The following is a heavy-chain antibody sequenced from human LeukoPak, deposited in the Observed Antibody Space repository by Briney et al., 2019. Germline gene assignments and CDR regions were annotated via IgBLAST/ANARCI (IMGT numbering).Heavy chain of an antibody. CDR2: IDWDDDK. J-gene: IGHJ4*02. Sequence: SGPALVKPTQTLTLPCTFSGFSLSTSGMCVSWIRQPPGKALEWLARIDWDDDKYYSTSLKTRLTISKDTSKNQVVLTITNMDPVDTATYYCARTCPYYYDSSGYPDYWGQGTLVTVSS. D-gene: IGHD3-22*01. CDR1: GFSLSTSGMC. V-gene: IGHV2-70*11. CDR3: ARTCPYYYDSSGYPDY.